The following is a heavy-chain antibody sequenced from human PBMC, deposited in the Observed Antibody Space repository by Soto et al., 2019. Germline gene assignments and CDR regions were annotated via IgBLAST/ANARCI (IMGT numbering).Heavy chain of an antibody. CDR1: GGTFSSYA. CDR3: ASAGWDYGDYLASFDL. J-gene: IGHJ2*01. CDR2: IIPIFGTA. Sequence: QVQLVQSGAEVKKPGSSVKVSCKASGGTFSSYAISWVRQAPGQGLEWMGGIIPIFGTANYAQKFQGRVTITADKYTSKAYMELSSLRSEDTAVYYCASAGWDYGDYLASFDLWGRGTLVTVSS. V-gene: IGHV1-69*06. D-gene: IGHD4-17*01.